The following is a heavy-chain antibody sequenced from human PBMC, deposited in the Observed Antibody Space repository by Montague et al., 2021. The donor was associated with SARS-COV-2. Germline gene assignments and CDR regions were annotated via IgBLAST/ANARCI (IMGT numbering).Heavy chain of an antibody. CDR3: ARQGHPYYYYYYGMDV. J-gene: IGHJ6*02. Sequence: SETLSLTCAVYGGSFNDYYWSWIRQPPGKGLEWIGSIYYSGSTYYNPSLKSRVTISVDTSKNQFSLKLSSVTAADTAVYYCARQGHPYYYYYYGMDVWGQGTTVTVSS. CDR2: IYYSGST. V-gene: IGHV4-34*01. CDR1: GGSFNDYY.